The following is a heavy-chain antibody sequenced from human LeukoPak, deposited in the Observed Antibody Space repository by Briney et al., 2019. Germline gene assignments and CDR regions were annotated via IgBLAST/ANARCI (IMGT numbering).Heavy chain of an antibody. Sequence: PSETLSLTCTVSGVSISSSSYYWDWIRQPPGKGLEWIGSIYYSGSTNYNPSLKSRVTISVDTSKNQFSLKLSSVTAADTAVYYCARRVYDILTGYDAFDIWGQGTMVTVSS. CDR1: GVSISSSSYY. CDR3: ARRVYDILTGYDAFDI. CDR2: IYYSGST. J-gene: IGHJ3*02. D-gene: IGHD3-9*01. V-gene: IGHV4-39*07.